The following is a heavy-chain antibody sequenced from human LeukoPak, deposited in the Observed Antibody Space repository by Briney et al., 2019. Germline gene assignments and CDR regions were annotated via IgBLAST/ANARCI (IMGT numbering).Heavy chain of an antibody. CDR1: GFTFSNYG. Sequence: PGGSLRLSCAASGFTFSNYGMHWVRQAPGKGLEWVAFIRYDGSQKYSADSVKGRFTISRDNAKNSLYLQMNSLRAEDTAVYYCARVLHKRNYDSSTYYGYWGQGTLVTVSS. J-gene: IGHJ4*02. CDR3: ARVLHKRNYDSSTYYGY. CDR2: IRYDGSQK. V-gene: IGHV3-30*02. D-gene: IGHD3-22*01.